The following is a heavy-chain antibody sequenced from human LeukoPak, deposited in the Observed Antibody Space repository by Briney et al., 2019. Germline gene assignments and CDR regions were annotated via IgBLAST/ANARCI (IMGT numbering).Heavy chain of an antibody. J-gene: IGHJ4*02. CDR1: GFTFSSYG. V-gene: IGHV3-30*18. CDR2: ISYDGSNK. Sequence: GGSLRLSCAASGFTFSSYGMHWVRQAPGKGLEWVAVISYDGSNKYYADSVKGRFTISRDNSKNTLYLQMNSLRAEDTAVYYCAKASFVWSGYYHFGYWGQGTLVTVSS. D-gene: IGHD3-3*01. CDR3: AKASFVWSGYYHFGY.